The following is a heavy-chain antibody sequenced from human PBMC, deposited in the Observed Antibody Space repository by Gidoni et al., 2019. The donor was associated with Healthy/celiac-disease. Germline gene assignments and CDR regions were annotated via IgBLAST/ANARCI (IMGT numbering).Heavy chain of an antibody. Sequence: QVQLVESGGGVVQPGRSLRLSCAASGFTFSSYAMHWVRQAPGKGLEWVAVISYDGSNKYYADSVKGRFTISRDNSKNTLYLQMNSLRAEDTAVYYCARGTVDTAMAENYYFDYWGQGTLVTVSS. J-gene: IGHJ4*02. D-gene: IGHD5-18*01. CDR3: ARGTVDTAMAENYYFDY. CDR2: ISYDGSNK. V-gene: IGHV3-30*04. CDR1: GFTFSSYA.